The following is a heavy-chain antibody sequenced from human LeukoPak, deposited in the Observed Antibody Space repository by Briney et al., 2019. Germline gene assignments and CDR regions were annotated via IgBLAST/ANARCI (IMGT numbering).Heavy chain of an antibody. CDR1: GYTFTIYD. D-gene: IGHD2-2*01. V-gene: IGHV1-8*01. CDR2: MNPNSGNT. CDR3: ARGYPIQPPDYYYYYYMDV. Sequence: ASVKVSCKASGYTFTIYDINWVRQATGQGLEWLGWMNPNSGNTGYGAKFQGRVTMTRNTSISTAYMELSSLRSEDTAVYYCARGYPIQPPDYYYYYYMDVWGKGTTVTISS. J-gene: IGHJ6*03.